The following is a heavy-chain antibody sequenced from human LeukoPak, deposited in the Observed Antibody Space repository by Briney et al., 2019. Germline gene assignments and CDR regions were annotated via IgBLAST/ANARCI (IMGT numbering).Heavy chain of an antibody. J-gene: IGHJ3*02. CDR1: GFTFSSYG. Sequence: GGSLRLSCAASGFTFSSYGMHWVRQAPGKGLEWVAVIWYDGSNKYYADSVKGRFTISRDNSKNTLYLQMNSLRAEDTAVYYCVRMRDRFNAFDIWGQGTLVTVSS. CDR2: IWYDGSNK. CDR3: VRMRDRFNAFDI. D-gene: IGHD2-21*02. V-gene: IGHV3-33*01.